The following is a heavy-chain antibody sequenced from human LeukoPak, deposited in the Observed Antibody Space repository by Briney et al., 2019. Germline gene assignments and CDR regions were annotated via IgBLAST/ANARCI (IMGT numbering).Heavy chain of an antibody. CDR3: AELGITMIGGV. CDR1: GFTFSNYG. J-gene: IGHJ6*04. D-gene: IGHD3-10*02. V-gene: IGHV3-23*01. Sequence: GGTLRLSCAVSGFTFSNYGMNWVRQAPGKGLEWVSVISGSGGSTYYADSVKGRFTISRDNAKNSLYLQMNSLRAEDTAVYYCAELGITMIGGVWGKGTTVTISS. CDR2: ISGSGGST.